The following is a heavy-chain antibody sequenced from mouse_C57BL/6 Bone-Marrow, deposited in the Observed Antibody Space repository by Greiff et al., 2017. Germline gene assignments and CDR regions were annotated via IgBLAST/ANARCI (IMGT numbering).Heavy chain of an antibody. V-gene: IGHV1-76*01. CDR3: ADGYYGY. CDR2: IYPGSGNT. Sequence: VQLQQSGAELVRPGASVKLSCKASGYTFTDYYINWVKQRPGQGLEWIARIYPGSGNTYYNEKFKGKATLTAEKSSSTAYMQLSSLTSEDSAVYFCADGYYGYWGQGTLVTVSA. J-gene: IGHJ3*01. D-gene: IGHD2-3*01. CDR1: GYTFTDYY.